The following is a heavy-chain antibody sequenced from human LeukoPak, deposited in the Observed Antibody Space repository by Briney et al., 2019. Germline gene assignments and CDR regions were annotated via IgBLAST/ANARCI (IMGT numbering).Heavy chain of an antibody. Sequence: ASVTASCKPSGYTFTGYYLHWVRQAPGQALEWMGWINPNTGATVYAQNFQGRVTMSRDTSISTAYLDLSGLRFDDTAVYYRARDRVGSGWPRPFYFEVWGQGTLVTVSS. CDR1: GYTFTGYY. V-gene: IGHV1-2*02. D-gene: IGHD6-19*01. CDR2: INPNTGAT. J-gene: IGHJ4*02. CDR3: ARDRVGSGWPRPFYFEV.